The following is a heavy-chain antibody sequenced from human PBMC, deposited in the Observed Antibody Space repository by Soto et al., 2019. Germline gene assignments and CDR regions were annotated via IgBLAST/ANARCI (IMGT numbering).Heavy chain of an antibody. D-gene: IGHD6-19*01. CDR2: IWYDGSNK. J-gene: IGHJ6*02. CDR3: ARDFYSSGWYYYYGMDV. V-gene: IGHV3-33*01. CDR1: GFTFSSYG. Sequence: GGSLRLSCAASGFTFSSYGMHWVRQAPGKGLEWVAVIWYDGSNKYYADSVKGRFTISRDNSKNTLYLQMNSLRAEDTAVYYCARDFYSSGWYYYYGMDVWGQGXTVTVSS.